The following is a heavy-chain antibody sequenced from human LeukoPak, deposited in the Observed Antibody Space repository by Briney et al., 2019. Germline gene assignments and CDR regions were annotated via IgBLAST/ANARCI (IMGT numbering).Heavy chain of an antibody. Sequence: GGSLRLSCAASGFTFSTYAMHWVRQAPGKGLEWVANIKQDGSEKYYVDSVKGRFTISRDNAKNSLYLQMNSLRAEDTAVYYCARIYSSGWFDAFDIWGQGTMVTVSS. CDR2: IKQDGSEK. J-gene: IGHJ3*02. V-gene: IGHV3-7*01. CDR1: GFTFSTYA. D-gene: IGHD6-19*01. CDR3: ARIYSSGWFDAFDI.